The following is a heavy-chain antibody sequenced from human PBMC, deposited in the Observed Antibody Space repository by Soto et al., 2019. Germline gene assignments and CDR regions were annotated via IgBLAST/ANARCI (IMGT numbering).Heavy chain of an antibody. D-gene: IGHD2-8*01. CDR3: AKDHGTDGANWIDS. Sequence: EVQLLESGGGLVQPGGSLRLSCAASGFTFSSFAMSWVRQTPGKGLEWVSTLSGSGGTTYYADSVKGQFTISRDNSNSTLYLQMNSLRAEETAVYYCAKDHGTDGANWIDSWGQGTLVTVSS. CDR2: LSGSGGTT. J-gene: IGHJ5*01. V-gene: IGHV3-23*01. CDR1: GFTFSSFA.